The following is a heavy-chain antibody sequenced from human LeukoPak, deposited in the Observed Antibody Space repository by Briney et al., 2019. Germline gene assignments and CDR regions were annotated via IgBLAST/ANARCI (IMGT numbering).Heavy chain of an antibody. CDR1: GFTFSSYA. J-gene: IGHJ4*02. Sequence: GGSLRLSCAASGFTFSSYAMHWVRQAPAKGLEDVSAISSNGCSTYYANSVKGRFTISRDNSKNTLYLQMGSLRAEDMAVYYCARVSRFGEYYFDYWGQGTLVTVSS. V-gene: IGHV3-64*01. CDR2: ISSNGCST. D-gene: IGHD3-10*01. CDR3: ARVSRFGEYYFDY.